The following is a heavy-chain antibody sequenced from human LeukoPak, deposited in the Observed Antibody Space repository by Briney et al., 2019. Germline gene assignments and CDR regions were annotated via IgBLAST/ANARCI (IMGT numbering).Heavy chain of an antibody. J-gene: IGHJ4*02. CDR2: ISSIGSTK. V-gene: IGHV3-48*03. CDR1: EFTFSSYE. Sequence: GGSLRLSCAASEFTFSSYEMHWVRQAPGKGLEWVSYISSIGSTKYYADSVKGRFTISRDNAKNSLYLQMNSLRVEDTALYYCARGPHPYTSGWYHFDYWGQGTLVTASS. D-gene: IGHD6-19*01. CDR3: ARGPHPYTSGWYHFDY.